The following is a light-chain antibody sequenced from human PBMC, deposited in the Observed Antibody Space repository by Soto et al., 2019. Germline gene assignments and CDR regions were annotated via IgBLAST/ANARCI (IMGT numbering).Light chain of an antibody. Sequence: IQMTQSPSSLSASVGDRVTITCRGSQSISNWLAWYQQQPGTAPKVLIYKASTLESGVPSRFSGSGSGTEFTLTISSLQPDDFATYYCQQYNSISLLTFGGGTKVDIK. J-gene: IGKJ4*01. V-gene: IGKV1-5*03. CDR3: QQYNSISLLT. CDR1: QSISNW. CDR2: KAS.